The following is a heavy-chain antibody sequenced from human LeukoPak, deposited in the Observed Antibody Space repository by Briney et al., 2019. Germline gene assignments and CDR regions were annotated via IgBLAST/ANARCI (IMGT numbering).Heavy chain of an antibody. CDR2: INPNSGGT. V-gene: IGHV1-2*02. D-gene: IGHD4-11*01. CDR3: SAHMTTGEDY. CDR1: GYIFSDYY. Sequence: GASVKVSCKASGYIFSDYYMHWVRQAPGQGLEWMGWINPNSGGTNYAQKFQGRVTMTRDTSISTAYMELSRLRSDDTAVYYCSAHMTTGEDYWGQGTLVTVSS. J-gene: IGHJ4*02.